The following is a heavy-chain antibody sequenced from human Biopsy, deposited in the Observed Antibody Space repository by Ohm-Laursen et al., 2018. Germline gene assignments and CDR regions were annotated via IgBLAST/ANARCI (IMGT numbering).Heavy chain of an antibody. CDR2: ITNTGRTV. V-gene: IGHV3-11*01. CDR3: ARELGNGMDV. J-gene: IGHJ6*02. Sequence: SLRLSCAASGFTFSDYYMNWIRQAPGKGLEWVSFITNTGRTVYADSVKGRFTISRDNADNSLHPQMKSLRAEDTAVYYCARELGNGMDVWGQGTPVTVSS. CDR1: GFTFSDYY.